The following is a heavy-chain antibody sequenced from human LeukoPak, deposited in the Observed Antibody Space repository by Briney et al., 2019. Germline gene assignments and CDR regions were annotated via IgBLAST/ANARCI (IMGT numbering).Heavy chain of an antibody. CDR3: ARIQTGLALNWFDP. CDR2: ISSSGSTI. V-gene: IGHV3-48*03. J-gene: IGHJ5*02. CDR1: GFTFSSYE. Sequence: PGGSLRLSCAASGFTFSSYEMNWDRQAPGKGLEWVSYISSSGSTIYYADSVKGRFTISRDNAKNSLYLQMNSLRAEDTAVYYCARIQTGLALNWFDPWGQGTLVTVSS.